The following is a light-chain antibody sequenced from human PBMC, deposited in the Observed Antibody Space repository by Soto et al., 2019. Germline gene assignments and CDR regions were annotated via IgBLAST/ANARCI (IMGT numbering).Light chain of an antibody. CDR1: QSIGGN. V-gene: IGKV3D-11*02. Sequence: EVVMRQSPGTLSLSPGERATLSCRASQSIGGNLAWYQQNPGQAPRLLIFGASTRATGIPARFRGSGSGTDFTLTISSLEPDDFAVYYCQQRSNWQITFGQGTRLEIK. CDR2: GAS. CDR3: QQRSNWQIT. J-gene: IGKJ5*01.